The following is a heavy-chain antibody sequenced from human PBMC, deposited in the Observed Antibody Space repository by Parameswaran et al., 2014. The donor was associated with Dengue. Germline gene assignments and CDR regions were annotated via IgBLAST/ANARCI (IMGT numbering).Heavy chain of an antibody. V-gene: IGHV1-18*01. CDR3: ASLGATNNYYYGMDV. Sequence: WVRQAPGQGLEWMGWISAYNGNTNYAQKLQGRVTMTTDTSTSTAYMELRSLRSDDTAVYYCASLGATNNYYYGMDVWGQGTTVTVSS. CDR2: ISAYNGNT. J-gene: IGHJ6*02. D-gene: IGHD1-26*01.